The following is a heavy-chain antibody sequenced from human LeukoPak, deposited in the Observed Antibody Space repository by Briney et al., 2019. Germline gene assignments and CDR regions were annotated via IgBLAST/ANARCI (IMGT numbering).Heavy chain of an antibody. CDR2: IYHSGTT. CDR1: GYSISTGYY. V-gene: IGHV4-38-2*02. Sequence: SETLSLTCTVSGYSISTGYYWGWIRQPPGKGLEWIGSIYHSGTTYYNPSLKSRVTISVDTSKNQFSLKLSSVTAADTAVYYCATTLNYDILTGYYIDYWGQGTLVTVSS. CDR3: ATTLNYDILTGYYIDY. D-gene: IGHD3-9*01. J-gene: IGHJ4*02.